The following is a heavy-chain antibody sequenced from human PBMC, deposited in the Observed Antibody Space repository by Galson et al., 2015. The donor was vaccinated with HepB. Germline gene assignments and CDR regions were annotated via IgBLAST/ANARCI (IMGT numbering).Heavy chain of an antibody. CDR3: VLEGGYDYFWGTYSGAFFES. V-gene: IGHV3-21*06. CDR1: GFDFVRTT. J-gene: IGHJ4*02. D-gene: IGHD3-16*01. CDR2: ITRTSNSI. Sequence: SLRLSCAASGFDFVRTTMNWVRQTPGKGLEWVSSITRTSNSINYADSVKGRLTVSRDNSKNFLYLQMSSLRVEDTAVYYWVLEGGYDYFWGTYSGAFFESWGQGARVTVS.